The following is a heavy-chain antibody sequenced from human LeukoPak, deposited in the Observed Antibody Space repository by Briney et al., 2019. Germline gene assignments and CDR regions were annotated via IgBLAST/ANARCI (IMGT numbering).Heavy chain of an antibody. V-gene: IGHV4-59*01. CDR2: IYYSGST. J-gene: IGHJ6*03. CDR1: GGSISSYY. Sequence: SETLSLTCTVPGGSISSYYWSWIRQPPGKGLEWIGYIYYSGSTNYNPSLKSRVTISVDTSKNQFSLKLSSVTAADTAVYYCARHSGTFYYYYYMDVWGKGTSVTVPS. CDR3: ARHSGTFYYYYYMDV. D-gene: IGHD1-26*01.